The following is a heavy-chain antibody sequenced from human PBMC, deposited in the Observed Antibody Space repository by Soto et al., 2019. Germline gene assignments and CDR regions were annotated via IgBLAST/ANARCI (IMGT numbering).Heavy chain of an antibody. D-gene: IGHD2-2*02. CDR3: ARGPHGYCSSTSCYTLAGWYFDL. CDR2: IYNSGNT. J-gene: IGHJ2*01. CDR1: GGSISSSSYY. V-gene: IGHV4-39*01. Sequence: QLQLQESGPGLVKPSETLSLTCTVSGGSISSSSYYWGWIRQPPGKGLEWIGSIYNSGNTYYNPSLKSRVKISVDTSKNQFSLKLSSVTAADTAVYYCARGPHGYCSSTSCYTLAGWYFDLWGRGTLVTVSS.